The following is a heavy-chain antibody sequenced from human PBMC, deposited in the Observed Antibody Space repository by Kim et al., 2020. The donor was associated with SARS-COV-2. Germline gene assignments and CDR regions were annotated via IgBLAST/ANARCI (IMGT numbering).Heavy chain of an antibody. D-gene: IGHD2-2*02. CDR1: GGSITSDDYY. V-gene: IGHV4-30-4*01. Sequence: SETLSLTYTVSGGSITSDDYYWSWIRQTPGKGLEWIGYTHYSGSTYYSPSLKSRVTMSIDTSKSQFSLKLSSVTAADTAVYYCARGYCSTTSCFTWGNW. CDR2: THYSGST. CDR3: ARGYCSTTSCFTWGNW. J-gene: IGHJ5*01.